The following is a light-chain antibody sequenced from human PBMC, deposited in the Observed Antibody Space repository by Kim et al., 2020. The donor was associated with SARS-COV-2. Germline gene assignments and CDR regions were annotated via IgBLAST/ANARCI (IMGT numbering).Light chain of an antibody. CDR2: AAS. CDR3: QQYSNNPPT. Sequence: DIQMTQSPSSLSASIGDRVTITCRASQGISSYLAWFQQKPGKAPKPLIYAASTLQSGVPSKFSGSGSGTDFTLTISSLQPEDFATYYCQQYSNNPPTFGQGTKVDIK. CDR1: QGISSY. J-gene: IGKJ1*01. V-gene: IGKV1-16*02.